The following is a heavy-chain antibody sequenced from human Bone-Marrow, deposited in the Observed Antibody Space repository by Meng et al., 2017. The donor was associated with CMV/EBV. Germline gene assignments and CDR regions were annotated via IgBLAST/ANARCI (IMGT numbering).Heavy chain of an antibody. Sequence: ASVKVSCKASGYNFFNYDINWLRHTTGQGLEYMGWIKPKSGNTDYARKFQGRITFTRNTSTNTAFMEVNSLRCADTAFYYCARTGSGWDGGGMDYWGQGTLVTVSS. CDR3: ARTGSGWDGGGMDY. CDR1: GYNFFNYD. CDR2: IKPKSGNT. J-gene: IGHJ4*02. V-gene: IGHV1-8*03. D-gene: IGHD6-19*01.